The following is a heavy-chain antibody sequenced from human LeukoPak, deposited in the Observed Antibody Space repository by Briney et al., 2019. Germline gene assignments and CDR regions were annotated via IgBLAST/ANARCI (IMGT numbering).Heavy chain of an antibody. V-gene: IGHV4-38-2*01. CDR2: IYHSGST. Sequence: SETLSLTCAVSGYSISSGYYWGWIRQPPGKGLEWIGSIYHSGSTYYNPSLKSRVTISVDTSKNQFSLKLSSVTAADTAVYYCARSKSSSWYFDYWGQGTLVTVSS. CDR1: GYSISSGYY. D-gene: IGHD6-13*01. J-gene: IGHJ4*02. CDR3: ARSKSSSWYFDY.